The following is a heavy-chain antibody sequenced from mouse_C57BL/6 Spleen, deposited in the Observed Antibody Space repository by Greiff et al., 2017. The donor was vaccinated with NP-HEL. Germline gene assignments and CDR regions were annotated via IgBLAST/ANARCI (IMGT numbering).Heavy chain of an antibody. V-gene: IGHV3-6*01. D-gene: IGHD2-4*01. CDR3: ASDRLRRGFAY. Sequence: VQLKESGPGLVKPSQSLSLTCSVTGYSITSGYYWNWIRQFPGNKLEWMGYISYDGSNNYNPSLKNRISITRDTSKNQFFLKLNSVTTEDTATYYCASDRLRRGFAYWGQGTLVTVSA. CDR1: GYSITSGYY. CDR2: ISYDGSN. J-gene: IGHJ3*01.